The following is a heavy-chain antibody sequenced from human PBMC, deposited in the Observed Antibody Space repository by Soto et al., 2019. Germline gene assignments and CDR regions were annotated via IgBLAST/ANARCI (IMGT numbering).Heavy chain of an antibody. D-gene: IGHD2-8*02. Sequence: QVQLQQGGAGLLKPSETLSLTCAVYGGSFSGYYWSWIRQPPGKGLEWIGEINHSGSTNYNPSLKSRVTISVDTSKNQFSLKLSSVTAAGKAVYYCARAQSSLLLDCWGQGVLVTVSS. J-gene: IGHJ4*02. V-gene: IGHV4-34*01. CDR3: ARAQSSLLLDC. CDR2: INHSGST. CDR1: GGSFSGYY.